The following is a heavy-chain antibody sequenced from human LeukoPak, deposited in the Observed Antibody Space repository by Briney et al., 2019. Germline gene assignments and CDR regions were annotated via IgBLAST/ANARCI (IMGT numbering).Heavy chain of an antibody. CDR3: ASGTGYTNGCFDY. V-gene: IGHV3-21*01. CDR1: GFTFSSYG. J-gene: IGHJ4*02. CDR2: ISSSSNYI. Sequence: GGSLRLSCAASGFTFSSYGMHWVRQAPGKGLEWVSSISSSSNYIHYADSVKGRFTISRDNAKNSLYLQINSLRAEDTAVYYCASGTGYTNGCFDYWGQGTLVTVSS. D-gene: IGHD6-19*01.